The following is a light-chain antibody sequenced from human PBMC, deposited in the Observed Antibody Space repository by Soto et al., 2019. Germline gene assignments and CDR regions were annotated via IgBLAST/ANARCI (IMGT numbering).Light chain of an antibody. J-gene: IGLJ2*01. CDR3: SSYISNSIVV. CDR2: EVS. CDR1: SSDVGDYNY. Sequence: QSALTQPASVSGSPGQSITISCTGTSSDVGDYNYVSWYQQHPGKAPKPMIYEVSHRLSGVSNRFSGSKSGYTASLTISGLQDEDEADYYCSSYISNSIVVFGGGTKVTVL. V-gene: IGLV2-14*01.